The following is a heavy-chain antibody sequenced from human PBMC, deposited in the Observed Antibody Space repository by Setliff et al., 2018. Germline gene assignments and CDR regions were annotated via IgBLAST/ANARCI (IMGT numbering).Heavy chain of an antibody. Sequence: SETLSLTCTVPGGSLNSENYYWSWIRQPAGKGLEWIGRVYSSGSTNYNSSLKSRLSISIDTSKNQFSLKLAAVTAADTAVYYCARDQWVRSPPLYFSYSMDVWGQGTTVTVSS. CDR3: ARDQWVRSPPLYFSYSMDV. J-gene: IGHJ6*02. CDR1: GGSLNSENYY. D-gene: IGHD5-12*01. CDR2: VYSSGST. V-gene: IGHV4-61*02.